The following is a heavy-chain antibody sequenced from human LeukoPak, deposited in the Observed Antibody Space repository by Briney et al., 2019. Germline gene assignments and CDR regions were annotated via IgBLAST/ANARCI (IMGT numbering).Heavy chain of an antibody. Sequence: ASVKVSCKASGYTFTGYYMHWMRQAPGQGLEWMGWINPNSGGTNYAQKFQGRVTMTRDTSISTAYMELSRLRSDDTAVYYCARDMVRGVTSYYFDYWGQGTLVTVSS. D-gene: IGHD3-10*01. V-gene: IGHV1-2*02. CDR1: GYTFTGYY. J-gene: IGHJ4*02. CDR3: ARDMVRGVTSYYFDY. CDR2: INPNSGGT.